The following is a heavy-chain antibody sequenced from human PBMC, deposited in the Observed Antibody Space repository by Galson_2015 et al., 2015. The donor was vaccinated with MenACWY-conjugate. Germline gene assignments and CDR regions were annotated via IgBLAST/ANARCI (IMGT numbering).Heavy chain of an antibody. CDR1: GFKFNTYG. CDR2: VSATGSKI. D-gene: IGHD3-3*01. CDR3: AKRISGVVISTFDY. J-gene: IGHJ4*02. Sequence: SLRLSCAASGFKFNTYGMSWVRQAPGKGLEWVSSVSATGSKIYYADSVKGRFTISRDNSKNTLYLQMNSLRAEDTAVYYCAKRISGVVISTFDYWGQGTLVTVSS. V-gene: IGHV3-23*01.